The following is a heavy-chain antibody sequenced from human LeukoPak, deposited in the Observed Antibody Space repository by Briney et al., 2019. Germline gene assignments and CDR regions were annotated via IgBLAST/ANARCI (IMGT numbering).Heavy chain of an antibody. Sequence: ASVKVSCKASGYTFTSYAMHWVRQAPGQGLEWMGWINAGNGNTKYSQKFQGRVTITRDTSASTAYMELSSLRSEDTAVYYCARDRGFGDGYNFDYWGQGTLVTVSS. CDR3: ARDRGFGDGYNFDY. CDR1: GYTFTSYA. J-gene: IGHJ4*02. V-gene: IGHV1-3*01. CDR2: INAGNGNT. D-gene: IGHD5-18*01.